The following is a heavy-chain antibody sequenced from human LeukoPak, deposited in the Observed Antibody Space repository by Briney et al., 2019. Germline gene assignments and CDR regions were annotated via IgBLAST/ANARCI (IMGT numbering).Heavy chain of an antibody. CDR1: GFTFSSYS. J-gene: IGHJ3*01. CDR3: ARDGAYSSSY. D-gene: IGHD6-13*01. V-gene: IGHV3-21*01. Sequence: PGGXXRLSCAASGFTFSSYSMNWVRQAPGKGLEWVSSISSSSSYIYYADSVKGRFTISRDNAKNSLYLQMNSLRAEDTAVHYCARDGAYSSSYWGQGTMVTVSS. CDR2: ISSSSSYI.